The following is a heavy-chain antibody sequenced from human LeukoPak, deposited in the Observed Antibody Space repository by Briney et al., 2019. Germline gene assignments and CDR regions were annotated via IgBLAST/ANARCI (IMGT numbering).Heavy chain of an antibody. CDR3: ARGEEAIPYYYYYYYMDV. J-gene: IGHJ6*03. CDR2: MNPNSGNT. Sequence: GASVKVSCKASGYTFTSYDINWLRQATGQGLEWMGWMNPNSGNTGYAQKFQGRVTMTRNTSISTAYMELSSLRSEDTAVYYCARGEEAIPYYYYYYYMDVWGKGTTVTVSS. V-gene: IGHV1-8*01. CDR1: GYTFTSYD.